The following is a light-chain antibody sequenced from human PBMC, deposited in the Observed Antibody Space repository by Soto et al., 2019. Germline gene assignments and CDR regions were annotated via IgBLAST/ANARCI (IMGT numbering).Light chain of an antibody. CDR1: QSVAGTF. CDR3: QQYGSSLLT. J-gene: IGKJ4*01. V-gene: IGKV3-20*01. CDR2: VAF. Sequence: PGEGVTLSCRASQSVAGTFLICFRFQPGQAPRLLIFVAFTRATGTPARFSGSGSGTDFTLTISRLEPEDFAVYYCQQYGSSLLTFGGGTKVDIK.